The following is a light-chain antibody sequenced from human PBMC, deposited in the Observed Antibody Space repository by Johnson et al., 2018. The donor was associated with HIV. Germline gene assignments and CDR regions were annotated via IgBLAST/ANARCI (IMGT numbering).Light chain of an antibody. J-gene: IGLJ1*01. CDR3: GTWDSSLSALYG. V-gene: IGLV1-51*01. CDR2: DNN. CDR1: SSNIGNNY. Sequence: QSVLTQPPSVSAAPGQKVTISCSGSSSNIGNNYVSWYQQLPGTAPKLLTYDNNKRPSGIPDRFSGSKSGTSATLGITGLQTGDEADYYCGTWDSSLSALYGFGTGTKVTVL.